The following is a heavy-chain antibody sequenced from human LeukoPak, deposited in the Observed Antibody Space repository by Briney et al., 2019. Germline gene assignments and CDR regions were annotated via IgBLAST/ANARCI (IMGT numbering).Heavy chain of an antibody. CDR1: GYTFTSYD. V-gene: IGHV1-8*01. D-gene: IGHD3-3*01. Sequence: ASVKVSCKASGYTFTSYDINWVRQATGQGLEWMGWMNPNSGNTGYAQKFQGRVTMTRNTSISTAYMGLSSLRSEDTAVYYCARTAAVRESYYDFWSGYYTLFDYWGQGTLVTVSS. J-gene: IGHJ4*02. CDR2: MNPNSGNT. CDR3: ARTAAVRESYYDFWSGYYTLFDY.